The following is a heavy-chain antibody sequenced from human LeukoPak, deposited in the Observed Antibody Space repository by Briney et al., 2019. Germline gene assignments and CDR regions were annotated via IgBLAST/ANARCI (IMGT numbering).Heavy chain of an antibody. J-gene: IGHJ3*02. CDR3: ARSNNYNAFDI. D-gene: IGHD4-11*01. Sequence: GASVKVSCKASGYTFTTYGITWVRQAPGQGLEWMGWISAYNGNTNYAQKLQGRVTMTTDTSTSTAYMELRSLRSDDTAVYSCARSNNYNAFDIWGQGTMVTVSS. CDR2: ISAYNGNT. V-gene: IGHV1-18*01. CDR1: GYTFTTYG.